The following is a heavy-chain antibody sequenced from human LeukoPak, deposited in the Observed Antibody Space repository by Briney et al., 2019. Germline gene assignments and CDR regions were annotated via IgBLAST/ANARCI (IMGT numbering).Heavy chain of an antibody. J-gene: IGHJ3*02. D-gene: IGHD3-16*01. Sequence: ASVKVSCKASGYTFTTHGISWVRQAPGQGLEWMGWISANNGNTNFALKLQGRVTMTTDTSTSTAYMELGSLRSDDTAVYYCARNLGRWDAFDIWGQGTMVTVSS. CDR1: GYTFTTHG. V-gene: IGHV1-18*01. CDR3: ARNLGRWDAFDI. CDR2: ISANNGNT.